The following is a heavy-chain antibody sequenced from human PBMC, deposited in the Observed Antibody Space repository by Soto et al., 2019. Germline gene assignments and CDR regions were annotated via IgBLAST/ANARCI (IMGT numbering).Heavy chain of an antibody. CDR2: INHSGST. D-gene: IGHD6-19*01. CDR1: CGSFSGYY. Sequence: SETLSLTCAVYCGSFSGYYWSWIRQPPGKGLEWIGEINHSGSTNYNPSLKSRVTISVDTSKNQFSLKLSSVTAADTAVYYCARAPSIAVAGTTIYYYYYGMDVWGQGTTVTVSS. CDR3: ARAPSIAVAGTTIYYYYYGMDV. V-gene: IGHV4-34*01. J-gene: IGHJ6*02.